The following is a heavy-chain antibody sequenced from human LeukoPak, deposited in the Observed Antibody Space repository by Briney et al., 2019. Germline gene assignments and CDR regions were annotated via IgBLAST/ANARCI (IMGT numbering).Heavy chain of an antibody. Sequence: SETLSLTCAVYGGSFSGDYYWSWIRQPPGKGLEWSGEISHSGSTDYNASLKSRVTISVDTSKNQLSLKLTSVTAADTAVYYCARRPTGDPKFDYWGQGTLVTVSS. CDR2: ISHSGST. D-gene: IGHD7-27*01. V-gene: IGHV4-34*01. J-gene: IGHJ4*02. CDR3: ARRPTGDPKFDY. CDR1: GGSFSGDYY.